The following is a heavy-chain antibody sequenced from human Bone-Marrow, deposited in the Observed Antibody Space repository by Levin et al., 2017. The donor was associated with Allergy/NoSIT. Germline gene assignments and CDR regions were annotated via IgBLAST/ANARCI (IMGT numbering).Heavy chain of an antibody. CDR2: ISSSSSNI. V-gene: IGHV3-21*01. CDR3: ARDPDIVGAIFLFDDGFDI. Sequence: GGSLRLSCAASGFTFSSYRINWVRQAPGKGLEWVSSISSSSSNIYYADSVKGRFTISRDNTKNSVSLQMNSLRAEDTALYYCARDPDIVGAIFLFDDGFDIWGQGTMVTVSS. J-gene: IGHJ3*02. CDR1: GFTFSSYR. D-gene: IGHD1-26*01.